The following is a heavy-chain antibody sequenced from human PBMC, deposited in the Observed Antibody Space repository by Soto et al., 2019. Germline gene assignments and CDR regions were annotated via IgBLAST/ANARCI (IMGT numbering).Heavy chain of an antibody. CDR1: GFTFSSYG. CDR3: ARERCSGGSCGPFDY. CDR2: IWYDGSNK. V-gene: IGHV3-33*01. D-gene: IGHD2-15*01. Sequence: GGSLRLSCAASGFTFSSYGMHWVRQAPGKGLEWVAVIWYDGSNKYYADSVKGRFTISRDNSKNTLYLQMNSLRAEDTAVYYCARERCSGGSCGPFDYWGQGTLVTVSS. J-gene: IGHJ4*02.